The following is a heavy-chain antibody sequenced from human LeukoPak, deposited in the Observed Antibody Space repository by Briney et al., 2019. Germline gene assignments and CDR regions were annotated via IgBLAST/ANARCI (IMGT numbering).Heavy chain of an antibody. D-gene: IGHD3-10*01. CDR3: ARSPNYKGYFDY. CDR1: GFTFSSYA. Sequence: GGSLRLSCAASGFTFSSYAMSWVRQAPGKGLEWVSYISSFSSTIYYADSVMGRFTISRDNAKNSLYLQMNSLRAEDTAVYYCARSPNYKGYFDYWGQGTLVTVSS. CDR2: ISSFSSTI. J-gene: IGHJ4*02. V-gene: IGHV3-48*04.